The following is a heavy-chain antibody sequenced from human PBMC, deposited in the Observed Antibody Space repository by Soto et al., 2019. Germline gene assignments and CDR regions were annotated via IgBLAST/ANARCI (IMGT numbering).Heavy chain of an antibody. CDR2: INPSDGST. CDR3: VRLGSPPLGAYYYYGLDV. CDR1: GYTFTSYY. Sequence: GASVKVSCKASGYTFTSYYMHWVRQAPGQGLEWMGIINPSDGSTSSPQKFQGRVTMTRDTSTSTVYMEVSSLRSEDTAVYFCVRLGSPPLGAYYYYGLDVWGQGTTVTVSS. J-gene: IGHJ6*02. D-gene: IGHD3-10*01. V-gene: IGHV1-46*01.